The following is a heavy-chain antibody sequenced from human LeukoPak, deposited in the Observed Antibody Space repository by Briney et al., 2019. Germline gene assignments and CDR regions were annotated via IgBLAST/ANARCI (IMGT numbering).Heavy chain of an antibody. CDR3: ASFEPLEDY. J-gene: IGHJ4*02. CDR2: ISSSSSYI. CDR1: GFTFYYAW. Sequence: GGSLRLSCAASGFTFYYAWMSWVRQAPGKGLEWVSSISSSSSYIFYADSLKGRFTISRDNAKNSLYLQMNSLRAEDTAVYYCASFEPLEDYWGQGTLVTVSS. D-gene: IGHD3-3*01. V-gene: IGHV3-21*01.